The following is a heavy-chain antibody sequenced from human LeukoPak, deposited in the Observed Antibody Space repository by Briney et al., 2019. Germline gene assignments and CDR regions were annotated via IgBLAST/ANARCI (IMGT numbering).Heavy chain of an antibody. V-gene: IGHV4-39*01. J-gene: IGHJ4*02. Sequence: SETLSLTCTVSGGSISSSSYYWGWIRQPPGKGLEWIGSIYYSGSTYYNPSLKSRVTISVDTSKNQFSLKLTSVTAADTAVHYCASLASVAVEKPSDYWGQGTLVTVSS. CDR1: GGSISSSSYY. D-gene: IGHD2-15*01. CDR3: ASLASVAVEKPSDY. CDR2: IYYSGST.